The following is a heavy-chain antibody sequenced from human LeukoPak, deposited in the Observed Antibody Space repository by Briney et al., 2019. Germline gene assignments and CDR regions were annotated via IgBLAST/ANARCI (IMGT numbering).Heavy chain of an antibody. V-gene: IGHV4-59*08. CDR2: IYYSGST. D-gene: IGHD5-24*01. CDR1: GGSISSYY. J-gene: IGHJ4*02. Sequence: SETLSLTCTFSGGSISSYYWSWIRQPPGKGLEWIGYIYYSGSTNYNPSLKSRVTISVDTSKNQFSLKLNSVTAADTAVYYCARHRSKWLQSSFDYWGQGTLVTVSS. CDR3: ARHRSKWLQSSFDY.